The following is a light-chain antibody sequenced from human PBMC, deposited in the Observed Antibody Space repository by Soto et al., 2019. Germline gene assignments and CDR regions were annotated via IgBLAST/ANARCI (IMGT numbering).Light chain of an antibody. CDR3: GAFDISLSGGV. CDR2: EDN. V-gene: IGLV1-51*02. CDR1: SSNIGIDF. J-gene: IGLJ3*02. Sequence: QSVLTQPPSVSAAPGQEVTISCSGSSSNIGIDFVSWYQHLPGTAPKLLIYEDNKRPSWIPDRFSGSQSGTLATLVTTGLQTGDEADYYCGAFDISLSGGVFVGGTKLTVL.